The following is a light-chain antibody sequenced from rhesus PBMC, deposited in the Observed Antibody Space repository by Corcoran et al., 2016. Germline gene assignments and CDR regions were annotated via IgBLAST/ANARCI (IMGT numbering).Light chain of an antibody. CDR2: YAN. Sequence: DIQMTQSPSSLSASVGDRVTITCRASQGISSYLKWYQRKPGKAPKLLVYYANPLESGVPSMFSGRGYGTEFTLTSSSLRPEDFATYYCQQYNSLPFTFGPGTKLDIQ. J-gene: IGKJ3*01. V-gene: IGKV1-32*01. CDR1: QGISSY. CDR3: QQYNSLPFT.